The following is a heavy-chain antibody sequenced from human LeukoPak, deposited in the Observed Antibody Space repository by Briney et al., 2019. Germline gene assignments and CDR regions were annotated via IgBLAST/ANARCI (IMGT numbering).Heavy chain of an antibody. J-gene: IGHJ4*02. D-gene: IGHD5-18*01. Sequence: SETLSLTCTVSGASISSYYWSWIRQPPGKGLEWIGYIYYSGSTKYNPSLKSRVTISLDTSKNQFSLKLSSVTAVDTAVYYCAVGYNYVYLDYWGQGTLVTVSS. V-gene: IGHV4-59*01. CDR2: IYYSGST. CDR3: AVGYNYVYLDY. CDR1: GASISSYY.